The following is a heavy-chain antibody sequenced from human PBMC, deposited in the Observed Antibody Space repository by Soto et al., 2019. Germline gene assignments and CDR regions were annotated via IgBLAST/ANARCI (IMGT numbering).Heavy chain of an antibody. CDR3: TAAPETYTPAGYYVNYFGT. CDR2: SYYGGMT. Sequence: SETLSPTCSVSGASFSSTPYFWGWIRQPPGKGLEWIASSYYGGMTSYTPSLKSRVTISIDPSRTQFSLRLSSVTGAETAVYFGTAAPETYTPAGYYVNYFGTWGKGTLVTVS. J-gene: IGHJ4*02. D-gene: IGHD3-22*01. CDR1: GASFSSTPYF. V-gene: IGHV4-39*01.